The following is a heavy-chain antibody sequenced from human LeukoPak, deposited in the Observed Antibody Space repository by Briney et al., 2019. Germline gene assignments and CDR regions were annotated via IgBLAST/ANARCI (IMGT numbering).Heavy chain of an antibody. D-gene: IGHD3-10*01. CDR1: GGSFSGYY. Sequence: SSETLSLTCAVYGGSFSGYYWSWIRQPPGKGLEWIGEINHSGSTNYNPSLKSRVTMSIDTSKNQFSLKLSFVTAADTAVYYCARDSGTTGEVKFDPWGQGTLVTVSS. CDR2: INHSGST. V-gene: IGHV4-34*01. J-gene: IGHJ5*02. CDR3: ARDSGTTGEVKFDP.